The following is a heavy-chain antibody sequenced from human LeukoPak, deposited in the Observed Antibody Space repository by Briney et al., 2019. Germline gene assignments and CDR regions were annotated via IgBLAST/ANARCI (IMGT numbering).Heavy chain of an antibody. D-gene: IGHD2-15*01. CDR3: ARQGGGFWYFDL. V-gene: IGHV4-59*08. J-gene: IGHJ2*01. Sequence: SETLSLTCTVSGGSISSYYWSWIRQPPGKGLEWIGYIYYSGNTNYNPSLKSRVTISVDTSKNQFSLKLSSVTAAETAVYYCARQGGGFWYFDLWGRGTLVTVSS. CDR2: IYYSGNT. CDR1: GGSISSYY.